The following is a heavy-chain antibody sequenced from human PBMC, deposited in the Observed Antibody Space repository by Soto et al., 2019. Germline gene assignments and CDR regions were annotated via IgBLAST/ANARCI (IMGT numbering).Heavy chain of an antibody. CDR3: AHRHCSSTSCRSEYYFDY. J-gene: IGHJ4*02. CDR1: GFSLSTSGVG. Sequence: SGPTLVNPTQTLTLTCTFSGFSLSTSGVGVGWIRQPPGKALEWLALIYWDDDKRYSPSLKSRLTITKDTSKNQVVLTMTNMDPVDTATYYCAHRHCSSTSCRSEYYFDYWGQGTLVTVSS. CDR2: IYWDDDK. V-gene: IGHV2-5*02. D-gene: IGHD2-2*01.